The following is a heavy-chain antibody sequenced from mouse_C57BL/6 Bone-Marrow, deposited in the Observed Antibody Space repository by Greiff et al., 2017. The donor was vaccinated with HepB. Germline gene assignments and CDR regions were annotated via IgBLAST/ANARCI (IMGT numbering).Heavy chain of an antibody. J-gene: IGHJ4*01. CDR1: GYTFTSYW. Sequence: VQLQQPGAELVMPGASVKLSCKASGYTFTSYWMHWVKQRPGQGLEWIGEIDPSDSYTNYNEKFKGKSTLTVDKSSSTAYMQLSSLASEDSAVCCWASWGCDLDYWGQGTSVTVSA. D-gene: IGHD2-4*01. CDR2: IDPSDSYT. V-gene: IGHV1-69*01. CDR3: ASWGCDLDY.